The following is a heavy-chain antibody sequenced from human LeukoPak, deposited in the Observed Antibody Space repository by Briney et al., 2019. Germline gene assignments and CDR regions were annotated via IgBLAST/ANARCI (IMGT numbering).Heavy chain of an antibody. D-gene: IGHD3-22*01. CDR1: GDSVTSGGYF. V-gene: IGHV4-31*03. CDR2: ISNSGTT. CDR3: ARDLVVTSSPDAFYI. Sequence: SQTLSLTCTVSGDSVTSGGYFWTWIRQHPGKGLEWIGYISNSGTTSYNPSLKSRVSISVDTSNNQFSLRLSSVTAADTAVYYCARDLVVTSSPDAFYIWGQGTMVTVSS. J-gene: IGHJ3*02.